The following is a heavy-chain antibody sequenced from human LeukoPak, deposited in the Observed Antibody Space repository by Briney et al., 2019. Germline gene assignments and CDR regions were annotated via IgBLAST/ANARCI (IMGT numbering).Heavy chain of an antibody. CDR1: GYSISSGYY. J-gene: IGHJ4*02. CDR2: IYHSGRT. CDR3: AKGVAGSGLGY. Sequence: PSETLSLTCTVSGYSISSGYYWGWIRQPPGKGLEWIGSIYHSGRTFYNPSLKSRVTISVDTSKNQFSLKLTSVTAADTAVYYCAKGVAGSGLGYWGQGTLVTVSS. D-gene: IGHD6-25*01. V-gene: IGHV4-38-2*02.